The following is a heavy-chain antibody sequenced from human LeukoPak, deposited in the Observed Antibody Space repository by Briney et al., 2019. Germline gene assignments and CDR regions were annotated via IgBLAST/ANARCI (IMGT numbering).Heavy chain of an antibody. D-gene: IGHD5-12*01. CDR3: ARDSGYDGDY. Sequence: ASVKVSCKASGYTFISYQVHWVRQAPGQGLEWMGIINPSGGSTSYAQKFQGRVTMTRDTSTSTVYMELSSLRSEDTAVYYCARDSGYDGDYWGQGTLVTVSS. V-gene: IGHV1-46*01. CDR1: GYTFISYQ. J-gene: IGHJ4*02. CDR2: INPSGGST.